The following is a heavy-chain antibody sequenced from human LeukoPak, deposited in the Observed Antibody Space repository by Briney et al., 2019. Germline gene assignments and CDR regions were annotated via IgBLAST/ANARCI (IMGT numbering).Heavy chain of an antibody. D-gene: IGHD3-10*01. CDR2: INQSGST. V-gene: IGHV4-34*01. CDR3: ARGYGSGFAY. Sequence: SETLSLTCAVYGGSFSGYYWSWIRQSPGKWLEWIGEINQSGSTNHNPSLNSPVTISVDTSKNQFSLKVSSVTAADTAVYYCARGYGSGFAYWGQGTLVAVSS. CDR1: GGSFSGYY. J-gene: IGHJ4*02.